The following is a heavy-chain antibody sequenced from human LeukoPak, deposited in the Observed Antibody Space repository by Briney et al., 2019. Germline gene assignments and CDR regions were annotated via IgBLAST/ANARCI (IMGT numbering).Heavy chain of an antibody. J-gene: IGHJ5*02. CDR1: GFTFSSYW. V-gene: IGHV3-74*01. D-gene: IGHD2-2*01. CDR2: INSDGSST. CDR3: ARDSYDIAVVPAANSFDP. Sequence: GGSLRLSCAASGFTFSSYWMHWVRQAPGKGLVWASRINSDGSSTSYADSVKGRFTISRDNAKNTLYLQMNSLRAEDTAVYYCARDSYDIAVVPAANSFDPWGQGTLVTVSS.